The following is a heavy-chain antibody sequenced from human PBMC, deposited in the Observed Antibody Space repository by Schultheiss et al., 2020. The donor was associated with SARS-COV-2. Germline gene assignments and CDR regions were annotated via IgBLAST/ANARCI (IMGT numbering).Heavy chain of an antibody. CDR2: IWYDGSNK. D-gene: IGHD3-10*01. J-gene: IGHJ4*02. CDR3: ARGLITMVRGSTDY. V-gene: IGHV3-33*08. Sequence: GGSLRLSCAASGFTFSSYSMNWVRQAPGKGLEWVAVIWYDGSNKYYADSVKGRFTISRDNAKNSLYLQMNSLRAEDTAVYYCARGLITMVRGSTDYWGQGTLVTVSS. CDR1: GFTFSSYS.